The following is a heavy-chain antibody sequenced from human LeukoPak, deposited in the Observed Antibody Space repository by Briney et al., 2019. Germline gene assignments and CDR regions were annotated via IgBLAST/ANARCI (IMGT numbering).Heavy chain of an antibody. J-gene: IGHJ3*02. CDR1: GGSISSGGYY. CDR2: IYYSGGT. V-gene: IGHV4-31*03. D-gene: IGHD1-1*01. CDR3: ARGQRTLSDAFDI. Sequence: SETLSLTCTVSGGSISSGGYYWSWIRQHPGKGLEWIGYIYYSGGTYYNPSLKSRVTISVDTSKNQFSLKLSSVTAADTAVYYCARGQRTLSDAFDIWGQGTMVTVSS.